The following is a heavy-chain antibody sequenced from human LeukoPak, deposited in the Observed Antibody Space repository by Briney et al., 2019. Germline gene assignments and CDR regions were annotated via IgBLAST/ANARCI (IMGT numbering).Heavy chain of an antibody. CDR3: ARVGWDAFDI. Sequence: ASVKVSCKASGYTFTSYAMHWVRQAPGQRLEWMGWINAGNGNTKYSQKLQGRVTMTTDTSTSTAYMELRSLRSDDTAVYYCARVGWDAFDIWGQGTMVTVSS. CDR1: GYTFTSYA. J-gene: IGHJ3*02. V-gene: IGHV1-3*01. CDR2: INAGNGNT. D-gene: IGHD6-19*01.